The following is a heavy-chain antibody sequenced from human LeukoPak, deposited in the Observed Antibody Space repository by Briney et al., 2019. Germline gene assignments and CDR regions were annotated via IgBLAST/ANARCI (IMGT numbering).Heavy chain of an antibody. CDR3: AKDSSIAPRLGDY. J-gene: IGHJ4*02. CDR2: ISGSGGGT. D-gene: IGHD3-16*01. Sequence: GGSLRLSCAASGFTFSSYAMTWVRQAPGKGLEWVSAISGSGGGTYYADSVKGRFTISRDNSKNTLYLQMNSLRAEDTAVYYCAKDSSIAPRLGDYWGQGTLVTVSS. V-gene: IGHV3-23*01. CDR1: GFTFSSYA.